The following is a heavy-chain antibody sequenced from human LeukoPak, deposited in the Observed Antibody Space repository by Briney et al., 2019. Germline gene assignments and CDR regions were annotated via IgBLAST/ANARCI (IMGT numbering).Heavy chain of an antibody. CDR3: ARSEGEQLLANDAFDI. CDR2: INREGSQK. V-gene: IGHV3-7*01. Sequence: GGSLRLSCAASGFTFSSYWMSWVRQAPGKGLEWVAKINREGSQKNCVDSVKGRFTISRDNAKNSLYLQMNSLRAEDTAVYYCARSEGEQLLANDAFDIWGQGTMVTVSS. J-gene: IGHJ3*02. CDR1: GFTFSSYW. D-gene: IGHD6-6*01.